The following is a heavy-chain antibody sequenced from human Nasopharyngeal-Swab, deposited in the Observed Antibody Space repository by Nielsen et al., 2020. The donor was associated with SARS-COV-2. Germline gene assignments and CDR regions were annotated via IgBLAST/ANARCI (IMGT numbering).Heavy chain of an antibody. Sequence: WIRQPPGKGLEWVAVISYDGSNKYYADSVKGRFTISRDNSKNTLYLQMNSLRAEDTAVYYCAREMGEFDYWGQGTRVTVSS. CDR3: AREMGEFDY. D-gene: IGHD2-21*01. V-gene: IGHV3-30*03. CDR2: ISYDGSNK. J-gene: IGHJ4*02.